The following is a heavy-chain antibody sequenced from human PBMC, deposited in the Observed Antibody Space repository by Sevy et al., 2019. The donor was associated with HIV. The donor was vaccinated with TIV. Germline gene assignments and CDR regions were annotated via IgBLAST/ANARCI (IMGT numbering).Heavy chain of an antibody. CDR1: GYSISSGYY. CDR3: ARLPLRGYSSSAGFDY. CDR2: IYHSGST. D-gene: IGHD6-6*01. Sequence: KQSQTLSLTCAVSGYSISSGYYWGWIRQPPGKGLEWIGSIYHSGSTYYNPSLKSRVTISVDTSKNQFSLKLSSVTAADTAVYYCARLPLRGYSSSAGFDYWGQGTLVTVSS. V-gene: IGHV4-38-2*01. J-gene: IGHJ4*02.